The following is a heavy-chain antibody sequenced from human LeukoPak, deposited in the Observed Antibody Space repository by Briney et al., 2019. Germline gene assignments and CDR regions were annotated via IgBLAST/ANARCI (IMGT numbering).Heavy chain of an antibody. CDR2: LSYSGGT. V-gene: IGHV4-59*01. J-gene: IGHJ6*02. Sequence: SETLSLTCTVSGASISRFYWVWVRQSPGNGLEWIGYLSYSGGTKYNPSLKNRVTTSVDTPRNQFTLKLTSVTAADTAVYYCARYERIGSCTGGACYYGLDVWGQGTTVTVS. D-gene: IGHD2-8*02. CDR3: ARYERIGSCTGGACYYGLDV. CDR1: GASISRFY.